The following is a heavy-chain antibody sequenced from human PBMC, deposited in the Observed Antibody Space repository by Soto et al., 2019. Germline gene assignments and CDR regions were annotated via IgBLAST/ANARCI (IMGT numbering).Heavy chain of an antibody. J-gene: IGHJ4*02. CDR3: ATWRSSLSFDY. D-gene: IGHD2-15*01. CDR1: GYSFSSYS. CDR2: IHSGDSNA. Sequence: GESLNISCKGSGYSFSSYSIGWVRQMPGKGLEWMGNIHSGDSNARYSPSFQGQVTISVDKSISTAYLQWSSLKASDTALYYCATWRSSLSFDYWGQGTLVNVSS. V-gene: IGHV5-51*01.